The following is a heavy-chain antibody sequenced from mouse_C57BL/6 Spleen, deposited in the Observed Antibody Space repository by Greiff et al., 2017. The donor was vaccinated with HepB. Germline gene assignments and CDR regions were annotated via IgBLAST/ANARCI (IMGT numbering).Heavy chain of an antibody. V-gene: IGHV1-50*01. J-gene: IGHJ3*01. CDR3: ARKALYDGYYEFAY. CDR1: GYTFTSYW. D-gene: IGHD2-3*01. Sequence: QVQLQQPGAELVKPGASVKLSCKASGYTFTSYWMQWVKQRPGQGLEWIGEIDPSDSYTNYNQKFMGKATLAVDTSSSTAYMHLSSLTSDDSAVYYFARKALYDGYYEFAYWGQGTLVTVSA. CDR2: IDPSDSYT.